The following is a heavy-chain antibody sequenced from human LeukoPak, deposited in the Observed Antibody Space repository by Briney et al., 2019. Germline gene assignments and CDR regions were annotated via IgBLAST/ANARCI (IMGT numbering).Heavy chain of an antibody. CDR2: ISGSGSNI. D-gene: IGHD6-19*01. V-gene: IGHV3-23*01. Sequence: GGSLRLSCAASGFTFSTYSMSWVRQAPGKGLEWVSSISGSGSNIYYAESVKGRFTVSRDNSRNTVYLQMNSLRADDTASYYCAKDGGGWYTTGWYYFDSWGQGTLVTVSS. CDR1: GFTFSTYS. J-gene: IGHJ4*02. CDR3: AKDGGGWYTTGWYYFDS.